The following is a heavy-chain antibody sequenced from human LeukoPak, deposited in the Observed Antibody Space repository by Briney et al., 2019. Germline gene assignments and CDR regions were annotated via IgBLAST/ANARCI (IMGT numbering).Heavy chain of an antibody. CDR3: ARDFVGFGWYFDL. J-gene: IGHJ2*01. Sequence: SSETLSLTCTVSGDSISSYSRSWIRQPPGKGLEWIGYISYGGTTNYNPSLESRVTKSVDTSKNQFSLKLNSVTAADTAVYYCARDFVGFGWYFDLWGRGTLVTVSS. V-gene: IGHV4-59*01. CDR1: GDSISSYS. CDR2: ISYGGTT. D-gene: IGHD1-26*01.